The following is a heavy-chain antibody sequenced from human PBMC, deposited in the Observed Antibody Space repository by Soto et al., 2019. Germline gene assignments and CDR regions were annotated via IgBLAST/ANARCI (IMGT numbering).Heavy chain of an antibody. CDR1: GGTFSSYT. CDR2: IIPILGIA. J-gene: IGHJ4*02. D-gene: IGHD4-17*01. Sequence: QVQLVQSGAEVKKPGSSVKVSCKASGGTFSSYTISWVRQAPGQGLEWMGRIIPILGIANYAQKFQGRVTVTADKSTSTAYMGLSSLRSEDTGVYYCGRGIKRMPPVTTGPLYCFEYWGQGTLVTVSS. V-gene: IGHV1-69*02. CDR3: GRGIKRMPPVTTGPLYCFEY.